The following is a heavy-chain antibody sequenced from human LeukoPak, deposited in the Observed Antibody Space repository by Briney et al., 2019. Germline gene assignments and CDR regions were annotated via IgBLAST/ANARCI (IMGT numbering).Heavy chain of an antibody. V-gene: IGHV7-4-1*02. CDR2: INTQTGNP. CDR3: ARAEGYYYDSSGYYSHAFDI. D-gene: IGHD3-22*01. CDR1: GYTFTGYY. J-gene: IGHJ3*02. Sequence: ASVKVSCKASGYTFTGYYMHWVRQAPGQGLEWMGWINTQTGNPTYAQDFTGRFVFVLDTSVSTAYLQISSLKAEDTAMYYCARAEGYYYDSSGYYSHAFDIWGQGTMVTVSS.